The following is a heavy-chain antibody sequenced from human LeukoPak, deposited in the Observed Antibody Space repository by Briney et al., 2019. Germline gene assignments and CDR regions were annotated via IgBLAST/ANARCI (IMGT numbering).Heavy chain of an antibody. CDR2: INPNSGGT. D-gene: IGHD5-12*01. V-gene: IGHV1-2*02. Sequence: ASVKVSCKASGYTFTGYYMHWVRQAPGRGLEWMGWINPNSGGTNYAQKFQGRVTMTRDTSISTAYMELSRLRSDDTAVYYCAITVATIVIWDYWGQGTLVTVSS. CDR1: GYTFTGYY. J-gene: IGHJ4*02. CDR3: AITVATIVIWDY.